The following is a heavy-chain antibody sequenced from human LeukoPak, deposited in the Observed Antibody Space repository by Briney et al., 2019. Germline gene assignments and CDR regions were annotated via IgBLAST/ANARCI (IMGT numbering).Heavy chain of an antibody. J-gene: IGHJ4*02. V-gene: IGHV1-18*01. CDR3: ARVVGYCSGGSCYKGGERFDY. CDR2: ISAYNGNT. D-gene: IGHD2-15*01. CDR1: GYTFTSYG. Sequence: ASVKVSCKASGYTFTSYGISWVRQAPGQGLEWMGWISAYNGNTNYAQKLQGRVTMTTDTSTSTAYMELRSLRSDDTAVYYCARVVGYCSGGSCYKGGERFDYWGQGTLVTVSS.